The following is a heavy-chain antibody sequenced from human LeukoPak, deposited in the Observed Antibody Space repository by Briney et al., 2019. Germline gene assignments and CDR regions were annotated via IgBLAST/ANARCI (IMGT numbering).Heavy chain of an antibody. CDR2: IYYSGST. J-gene: IGHJ4*02. V-gene: IGHV4-39*01. CDR1: GGSISSSSYY. Sequence: SETLSLTYTVSGGSISSSSYYWGWIRQPPGKGLEWIGSIYYSGSTYYNPSLKSRVTISVDTSKNQFSLKLSSVTAADTAVYYCARLGSTGYYDSSGSRRAALDYRGQGTVVTVSS. CDR3: ARLGSTGYYDSSGSRRAALDY. D-gene: IGHD3-22*01.